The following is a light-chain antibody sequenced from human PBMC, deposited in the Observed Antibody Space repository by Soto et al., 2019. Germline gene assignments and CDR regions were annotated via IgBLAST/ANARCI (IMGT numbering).Light chain of an antibody. CDR3: CSYAGTDSFV. J-gene: IGLJ1*01. V-gene: IGLV2-11*01. CDR1: SSDVGYYNY. Sequence: QSVLTQPRAVSGSPGQSVTISCTGTSSDVGYYNYVSWYQQHPGEAPKLMIYDVSKRPSGVPDRFSGSKSGNTASLTISGLQAEDEADYYCCSYAGTDSFVFATGTKVTVL. CDR2: DVS.